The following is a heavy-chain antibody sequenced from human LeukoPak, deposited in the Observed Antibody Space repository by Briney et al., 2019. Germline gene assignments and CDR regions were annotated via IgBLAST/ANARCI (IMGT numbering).Heavy chain of an antibody. Sequence: SETLSLTCAVYGGSFSGYYWSWIRQPPGMGLEWIGEINHSGSTNYNPSLKSRVTISVDTSKNQFSLKLSSVTAANTAVYYCARHRERTSPYYYGMDVWGQGTTVTVSS. CDR1: GGSFSGYY. J-gene: IGHJ6*02. V-gene: IGHV4-34*01. CDR2: INHSGST. D-gene: IGHD1-1*01. CDR3: ARHRERTSPYYYGMDV.